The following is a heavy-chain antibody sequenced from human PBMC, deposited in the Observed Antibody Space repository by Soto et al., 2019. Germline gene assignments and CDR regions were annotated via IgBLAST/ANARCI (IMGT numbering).Heavy chain of an antibody. CDR2: IYYSGSV. D-gene: IGHD2-21*02. Sequence: SETLSLTCTVSGGSITSGGFYWGWVRHSPGKGLEWIGSIYYSGSVYYNPSLESRVTISADVSKDQFSLKLTSVTAADTAIYYCARHGTAVTAANWFVTWGQGTLVTVSS. CDR1: GGSITSGGFY. V-gene: IGHV4-39*01. CDR3: ARHGTAVTAANWFVT. J-gene: IGHJ5*02.